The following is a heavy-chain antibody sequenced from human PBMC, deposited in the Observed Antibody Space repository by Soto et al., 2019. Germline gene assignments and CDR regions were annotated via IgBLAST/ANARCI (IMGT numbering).Heavy chain of an antibody. CDR1: GGTFSSYA. CDR3: AGGARTGPRRY. Sequence: QVQLVQSGAEVQKPGSSVKVSCKASGGTFSSYAISWVRQAPGQGLEWMGGIIPIFGKANYAQKFQRRVTITAHESTSTAYMERSSLRSEDTAVYYCAGGARTGPRRYWGQGTLVTVSS. J-gene: IGHJ4*02. CDR2: IIPIFGKA. V-gene: IGHV1-69*01. D-gene: IGHD1-7*01.